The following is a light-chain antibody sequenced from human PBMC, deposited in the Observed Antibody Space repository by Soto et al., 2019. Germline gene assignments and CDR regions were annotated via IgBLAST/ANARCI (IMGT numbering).Light chain of an antibody. J-gene: IGKJ2*01. CDR1: QGISNF. V-gene: IGKV1-17*03. CDR3: LQHYSYPRT. CDR2: EAS. Sequence: EIQMTQSPSAMSVSVGDRVTITCRASQGISNFLAWFQQKLGKVPKRLIYEASTLQSGVPSRFSGRGSGTEFTLTISRPQPEDCATYYSLQHYSYPRTCGRGTELDIK.